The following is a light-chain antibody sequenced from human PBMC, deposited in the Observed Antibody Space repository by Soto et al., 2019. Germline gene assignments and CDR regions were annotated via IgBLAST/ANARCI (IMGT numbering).Light chain of an antibody. CDR3: SSYTTSATYV. J-gene: IGLJ1*01. CDR2: EVS. CDR1: SGDVGGYNY. Sequence: QSALTQPASVSGSPGQSITISCTGTSGDVGGYNYVSWYQHHPGEVPKLMIFEVSKRPSGVSHRVSGSKSGNTASLTISGLQAEDEADDFCSSYTTSATYVFGSGTKLTVL. V-gene: IGLV2-14*01.